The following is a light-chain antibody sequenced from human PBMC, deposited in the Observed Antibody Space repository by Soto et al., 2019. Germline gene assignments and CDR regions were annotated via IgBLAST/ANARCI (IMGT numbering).Light chain of an antibody. CDR2: RSS. J-gene: IGLJ2*01. Sequence: QSVLTQPPSVSGAPGQRVTIACTGSSSNIGAGYDVHWYRHFPGAAPKLLLFRSSHRPSGVPDRFSGFTSGTSASLAITGLLPDDKAVYYCQSFDSGLVGLIFGAGTKLTVL. CDR3: QSFDSGLVGLI. CDR1: SSNIGAGYD. V-gene: IGLV1-40*01.